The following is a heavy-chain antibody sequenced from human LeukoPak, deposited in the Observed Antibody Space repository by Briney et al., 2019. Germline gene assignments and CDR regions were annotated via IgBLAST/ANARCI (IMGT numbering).Heavy chain of an antibody. J-gene: IGHJ4*02. V-gene: IGHV4-39*07. D-gene: IGHD6-6*01. Sequence: SETLSLTCTVSGGSMSSSSYYWGWIRQPPGKGLEWVGSIYYRGSTYYNPSLKSRVTISVDTSKNQFSLKLSSVTAADTAVYYCARDRSVGVLPAPPFDFWGQGTLVTVSS. CDR3: ARDRSVGVLPAPPFDF. CDR2: IYYRGST. CDR1: GGSMSSSSYY.